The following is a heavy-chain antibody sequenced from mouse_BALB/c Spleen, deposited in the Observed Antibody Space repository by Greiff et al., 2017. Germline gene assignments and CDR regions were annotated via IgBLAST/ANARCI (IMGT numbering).Heavy chain of an antibody. J-gene: IGHJ3*01. CDR1: GFTFSSYA. D-gene: IGHD2-1*01. CDR2: ISSGGST. Sequence: EVQGVESGGGLVKPGGSLKLSCAASGFTFSSYAMSWVRQTPEKRLEWVASISSGGSTYYPDSVKGRFTISRDNARNILYLQMSSLRSEDTAMYYCARSENLLGFAYWGQGTLVTVSA. CDR3: ARSENLLGFAY. V-gene: IGHV5-6-5*01.